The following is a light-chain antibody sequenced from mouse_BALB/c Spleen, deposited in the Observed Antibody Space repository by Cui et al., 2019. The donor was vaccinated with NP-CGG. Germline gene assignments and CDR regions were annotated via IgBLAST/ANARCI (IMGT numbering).Light chain of an antibody. CDR2: GTN. Sequence: QAVVTQESAFTTSPGETVTLTCRSSTGAVTTSNYANWVQEKPDHLFTGLIGGTNNRAPGVPARFSGSLIGDKAALTITGAQTEDEAIYFCALWYGNHWVFGGGTKLTVL. J-gene: IGLJ1*01. V-gene: IGLV1*01. CDR1: TGAVTTSNY. CDR3: ALWYGNHWV.